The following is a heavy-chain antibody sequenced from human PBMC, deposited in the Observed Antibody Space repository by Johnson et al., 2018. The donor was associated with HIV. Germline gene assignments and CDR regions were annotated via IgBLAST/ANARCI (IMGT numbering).Heavy chain of an antibody. CDR2: ICYDGSNK. CDR3: AREKPGTPRDAFDI. Sequence: QVQLVESGGGVVQPGRSLRLSCAASGFTFSSYGMHWVRQAPGKGLEWVAVICYDGSNKYYADSVKGRFTISRDNSKNTLYLQMNSLRTEETAVYYCAREKPGTPRDAFDIWGQGTMVTVSS. V-gene: IGHV3-33*01. J-gene: IGHJ3*02. CDR1: GFTFSSYG.